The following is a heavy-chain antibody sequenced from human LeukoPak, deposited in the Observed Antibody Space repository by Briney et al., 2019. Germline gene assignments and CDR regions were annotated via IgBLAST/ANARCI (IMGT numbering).Heavy chain of an antibody. D-gene: IGHD5-12*01. CDR2: IIPIFGTA. CDR3: ARGKWLRSHYYFDY. CDR1: GGTFSSYA. Sequence: SVKVSCKASGGTFSSYAISWVRQAPGQGLEWMGGIIPIFGTANYAQKLQGRVTMTTDTSTSTAYMELRSLRSDDTAVYYCARGKWLRSHYYFDYWGQGTLVTVSS. V-gene: IGHV1-69*05. J-gene: IGHJ4*02.